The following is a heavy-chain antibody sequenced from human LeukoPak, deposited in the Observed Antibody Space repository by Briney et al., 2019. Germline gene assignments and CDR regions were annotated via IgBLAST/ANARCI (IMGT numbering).Heavy chain of an antibody. CDR2: IIPIFGIA. J-gene: IGHJ4*02. CDR1: GGTFSSYA. V-gene: IGHV1-69*04. Sequence: SVKVSRKASGGTFSSYAISWVRQAPGQGLEWMGRIIPIFGIANYAQKFQGRVTITADKSTSTAYMELSSLRSEDTAVYYCGASSYYYDSSGFIDYWGQGTLVTVSS. CDR3: GASSYYYDSSGFIDY. D-gene: IGHD3-22*01.